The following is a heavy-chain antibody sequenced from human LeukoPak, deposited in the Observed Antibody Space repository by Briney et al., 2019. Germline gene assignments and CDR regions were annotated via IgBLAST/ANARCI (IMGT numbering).Heavy chain of an antibody. Sequence: ASVKVSCKASGYTFTSYGISWVRQAPGQGLEWMGWISAYNGNTNYAQKLQGRVTMTTDTSTSTAYMELRSLRSDDTAVYYCARAYFDWLTMYYYYYGMDVWGQGTTVTVSS. CDR1: GYTFTSYG. CDR2: ISAYNGNT. CDR3: ARAYFDWLTMYYYYYGMDV. V-gene: IGHV1-18*01. D-gene: IGHD3-9*01. J-gene: IGHJ6*02.